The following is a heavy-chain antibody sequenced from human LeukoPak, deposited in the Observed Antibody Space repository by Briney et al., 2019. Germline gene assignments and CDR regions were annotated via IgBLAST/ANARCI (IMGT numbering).Heavy chain of an antibody. D-gene: IGHD1-26*01. CDR1: GFTFGSYA. CDR3: AKDIVVGVTWDFDI. CDR2: ISGSGGST. J-gene: IGHJ3*02. Sequence: GGSLRLSCAASGFTFGSYAMSWVRQAPGKGLEWVSAISGSGGSTYYADSVKGRFTISRDNSKNTLYVQMNSLRAEDTAVYYCAKDIVVGVTWDFDIWGQGTMVTVSS. V-gene: IGHV3-23*01.